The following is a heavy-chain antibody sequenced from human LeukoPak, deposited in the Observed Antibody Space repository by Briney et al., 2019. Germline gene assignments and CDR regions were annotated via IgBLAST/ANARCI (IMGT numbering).Heavy chain of an antibody. V-gene: IGHV4-31*03. D-gene: IGHD2-2*01. CDR3: ASLLLGYCSSTSCYGPRFDP. Sequence: SETLSLTCTVSGGSISSGGYYWSWIRQHPGKGLEWIGYIYYSGSTYYNPSLKSRVTISVDTSKNQFSLKLSSVTAADTAVYYCASLLLGYCSSTSCYGPRFDPWGQGTLVTVSS. CDR2: IYYSGST. CDR1: GGSISSGGYY. J-gene: IGHJ5*02.